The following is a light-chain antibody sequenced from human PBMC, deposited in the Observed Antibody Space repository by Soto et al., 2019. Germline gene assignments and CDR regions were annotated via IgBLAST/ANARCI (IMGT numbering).Light chain of an antibody. J-gene: IGKJ1*01. CDR3: QQYNAYSI. CDR1: QSVNNW. Sequence: DIQLTQSPSTLSASVGDRVTITCRASQSVNNWLAWYQQKPGKAPKLLISKASILESGVPSRFSGSGSGSXXXXTXXXLQPDDSATYYCQQYNAYSIFGQGTKVEIK. CDR2: KAS. V-gene: IGKV1-5*03.